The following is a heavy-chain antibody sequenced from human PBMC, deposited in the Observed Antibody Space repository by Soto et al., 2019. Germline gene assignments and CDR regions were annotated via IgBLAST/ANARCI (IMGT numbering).Heavy chain of an antibody. CDR1: GFTFSSSV. CDR2: VTGNPGSA. J-gene: IGHJ4*02. V-gene: IGHV3-23*01. D-gene: IGHD3-3*01. CDR3: AKTYYDFPGGYYFDY. Sequence: EVQVLESGGDLVQPVGSLRLSCAASGFTFSSSVMSWVRQAPGKGLEWVSSVTGNPGSAYYAHSVKGRFTISRDNSRKTLSLQMNSLRAEDTALYYCAKTYYDFPGGYYFDYWGQGALVTVSS.